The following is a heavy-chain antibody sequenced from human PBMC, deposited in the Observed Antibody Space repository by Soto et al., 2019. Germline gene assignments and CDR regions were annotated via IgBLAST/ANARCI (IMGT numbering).Heavy chain of an antibody. D-gene: IGHD6-13*01. Sequence: QVQLVQSGAEVKKPGASVKVSCKASGYTFTNYYMHWVRQAPGQGLEWMGIINPGGVSTTYAQQLWGRITLTKDTSTSTVYMELSSLRSEDTAVYYCARGIITAAGTPLSHWGQGTLVTVSS. CDR1: GYTFTNYY. CDR2: INPGGVST. V-gene: IGHV1-46*01. J-gene: IGHJ4*02. CDR3: ARGIITAAGTPLSH.